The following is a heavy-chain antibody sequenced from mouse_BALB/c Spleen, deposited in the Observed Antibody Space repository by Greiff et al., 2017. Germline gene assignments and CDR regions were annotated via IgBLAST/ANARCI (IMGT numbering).Heavy chain of an antibody. Sequence: EVQVVESGGGLVKPGGSLKLSCAASGFTFSSYAMSWVRQSPEKRLEWVAEISSGGSYTYYPDTVTGRFTISRDNAKNTLYLEMSSLRSEDTAMYYCARSDGYLYYYAMDYWGQGTSVTVSS. V-gene: IGHV5-9-4*01. CDR2: ISSGGSYT. CDR1: GFTFSSYA. J-gene: IGHJ4*01. D-gene: IGHD2-3*01. CDR3: ARSDGYLYYYAMDY.